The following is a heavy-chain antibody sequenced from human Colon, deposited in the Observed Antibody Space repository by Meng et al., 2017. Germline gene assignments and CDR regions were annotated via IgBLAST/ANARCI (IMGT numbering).Heavy chain of an antibody. D-gene: IGHD6-19*01. Sequence: GESLKISCAASGVSFSTYWMGWVRQAPGKGLERVASINQDGSDKNYLESVKGRFTVSRDNAKNSLYLQMNSLRAEDTAVYYCARLVAVGTWAFDIWGQGTMVTVSS. CDR2: INQDGSDK. CDR3: ARLVAVGTWAFDI. V-gene: IGHV3-7*01. CDR1: GVSFSTYW. J-gene: IGHJ3*02.